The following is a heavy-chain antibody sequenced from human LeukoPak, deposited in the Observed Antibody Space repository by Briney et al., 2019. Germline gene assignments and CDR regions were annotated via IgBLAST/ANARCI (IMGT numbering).Heavy chain of an antibody. Sequence: PGGSLRLSCAASGFTFSSYSMNWVRQAPGKGLEWVSSISSSSSYIYYADSVKGRFTISRDNAKNSLYLQMNSLRAEDTAVYYCATFPRSSTSFNFDYWGQGTLITVSS. V-gene: IGHV3-21*01. D-gene: IGHD2-2*01. J-gene: IGHJ4*02. CDR1: GFTFSSYS. CDR3: ATFPRSSTSFNFDY. CDR2: ISSSSSYI.